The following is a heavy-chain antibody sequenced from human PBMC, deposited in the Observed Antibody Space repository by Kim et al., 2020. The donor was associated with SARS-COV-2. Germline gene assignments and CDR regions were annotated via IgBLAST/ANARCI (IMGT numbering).Heavy chain of an antibody. V-gene: IGHV3-21*01. J-gene: IGHJ5*02. CDR1: GFTFSSYS. D-gene: IGHD6-19*01. Sequence: GGSLRLSCAASGFTFSSYSMNWVRQAPGKGLDWVSSISSSSSYIYYADSVKGRFTISRDNAKNSLYLQMNSLRAEDTAVYYCARDGGAVARLRQFDPWGQGTLVIVSS. CDR2: ISSSSSYI. CDR3: ARDGGAVARLRQFDP.